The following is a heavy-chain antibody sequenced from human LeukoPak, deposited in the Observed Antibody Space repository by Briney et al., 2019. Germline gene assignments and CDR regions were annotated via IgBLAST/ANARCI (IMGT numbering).Heavy chain of an antibody. J-gene: IGHJ4*02. CDR3: ARGWDSSGFSFDY. CDR1: GDSISSYF. V-gene: IGHV4-59*01. D-gene: IGHD3-22*01. Sequence: SETLSLTCTVSGDSISSYFWSWTRHPPGKALEWMGYVYYSRSTKYNASLKSRVSISGDTSKNQFSLKLNSVTAADTAVYYCARGWDSSGFSFDYWGRGALVTVSS. CDR2: VYYSRST.